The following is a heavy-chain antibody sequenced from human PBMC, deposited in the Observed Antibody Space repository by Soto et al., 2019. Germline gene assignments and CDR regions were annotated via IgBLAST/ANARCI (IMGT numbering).Heavy chain of an antibody. CDR3: ARAQHYDYIWGSYRPALEGLYFDY. D-gene: IGHD3-16*02. CDR1: GDSVTSHY. J-gene: IGHJ4*02. V-gene: IGHV4-59*02. Sequence: SETLSLTCSFSGDSVTSHYLTWIRQSPEKGLEWIGYMHYTGFSHYNPSLKSRVTISVDTSKNQFSLKLSSVTAADTAVYYCARAQHYDYIWGSYRPALEGLYFDYWGQGTLVTVSS. CDR2: MHYTGFS.